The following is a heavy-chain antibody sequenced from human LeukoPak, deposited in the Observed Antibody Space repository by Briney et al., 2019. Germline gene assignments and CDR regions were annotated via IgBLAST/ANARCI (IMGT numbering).Heavy chain of an antibody. Sequence: PSETLSLTCAVYGGSFSGYYWSRIRQPPGKGPEWIGEINHSGSTNYNPSLKSRVTISVDTSKNQFSLKLSSVTAADTAVYYCARGPSSRAAAGTDWGQGTLVTVSS. CDR2: INHSGST. V-gene: IGHV4-34*01. D-gene: IGHD6-13*01. CDR1: GGSFSGYY. CDR3: ARGPSSRAAAGTD. J-gene: IGHJ4*02.